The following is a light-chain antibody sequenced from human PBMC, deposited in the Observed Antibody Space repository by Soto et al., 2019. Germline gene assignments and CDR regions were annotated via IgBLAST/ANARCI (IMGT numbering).Light chain of an antibody. V-gene: IGKV3-15*01. CDR2: GAS. CDR3: QQYNNWPSWT. J-gene: IGKJ1*01. Sequence: EIVMTQSPATLSVSPGERATLSSRASQSVSSNLALYQQKPGQAPRLLIYGASTRATGIPARFSGSGSGTEFTLTISSLQSEAFAVYYCQQYNNWPSWTFGQGTKVEIK. CDR1: QSVSSN.